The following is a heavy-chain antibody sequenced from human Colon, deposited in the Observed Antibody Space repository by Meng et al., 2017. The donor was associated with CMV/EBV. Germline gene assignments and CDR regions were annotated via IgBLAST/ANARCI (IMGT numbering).Heavy chain of an antibody. V-gene: IGHV1-2*02. CDR2: INSNSGAT. D-gene: IGHD1-26*01. CDR3: ARDPSGSRVPFDY. J-gene: IGHJ4*02. CDR1: GYTCSDYH. Sequence: QVQLVQSGAEVKKPGASVKVTCQASGYTCSDYHIHWVRQAPGQGLEWMGWINSNSGATDYAQKFQGRLTMTRDTSITTVYMELSSLRSDDTAVYYCARDPSGSRVPFDYWGQGSLVTVSS.